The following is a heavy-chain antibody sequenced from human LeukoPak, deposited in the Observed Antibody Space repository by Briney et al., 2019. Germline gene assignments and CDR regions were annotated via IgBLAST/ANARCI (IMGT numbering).Heavy chain of an antibody. CDR3: TKDMEWGMDV. Sequence: PGGSLRLSCAASGFTFDRHTMHWVRQPPGKGPEWVSLIGWDGTNIDYADPVKGRFTISRDNSKNFVYLQMHSLRTEDTALYYCTKDMEWGMDVWGQGTTVIVSS. V-gene: IGHV3-43*01. J-gene: IGHJ6*02. CDR1: GFTFDRHT. D-gene: IGHD3-3*01. CDR2: IGWDGTNI.